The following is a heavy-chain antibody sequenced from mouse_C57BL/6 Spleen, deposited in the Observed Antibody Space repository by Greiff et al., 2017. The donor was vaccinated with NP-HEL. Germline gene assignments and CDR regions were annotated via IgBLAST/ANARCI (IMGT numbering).Heavy chain of an antibody. Sequence: EVQGVESGGDLVKPGGSLKLSCAASGFTFSSYGMSWVRQTPDKRLEWVATISSGGSYTYYPDSVKGRFTISRDNAKNTLYLQMSSLKSEDTAMYYCARLGGYDGHFDVWGTGTTVTVSS. CDR1: GFTFSSYG. J-gene: IGHJ1*03. CDR2: ISSGGSYT. V-gene: IGHV5-6*01. D-gene: IGHD2-2*01. CDR3: ARLGGYDGHFDV.